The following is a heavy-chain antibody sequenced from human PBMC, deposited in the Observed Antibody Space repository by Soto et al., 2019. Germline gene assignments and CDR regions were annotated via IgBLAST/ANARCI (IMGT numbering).Heavy chain of an antibody. J-gene: IGHJ4*02. CDR3: ARCRSLRGVITSHVDY. D-gene: IGHD3-10*01. V-gene: IGHV2-70*01. CDR2: IDWDDDK. Sequence: GPTLVNPTQTLTLACTFSGFSLSTSVMCVSWIRQPPGKALEWLALIDWDDDKYYSTSLKTRLTISKDTSKNQVVLTMTNMDPVDTATYYCARCRSLRGVITSHVDYWGQGTLVTVSS. CDR1: GFSLSTSVMC.